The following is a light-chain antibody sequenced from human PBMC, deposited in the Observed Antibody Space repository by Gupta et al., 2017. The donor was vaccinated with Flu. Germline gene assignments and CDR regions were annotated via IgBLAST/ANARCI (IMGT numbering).Light chain of an antibody. CDR1: QSISSD. V-gene: IGKV3-15*01. J-gene: IGKJ5*01. Sequence: EIVMTQSPATLSVSPGERATLSCRASQSISSDLAWYQQKPGQAPRLLIYGAFTRATGVPARFSGSGSGTDFTLTISSLQSEDSAVYYCQQFNKWPSFTFGQGTRLEIK. CDR2: GAF. CDR3: QQFNKWPSFT.